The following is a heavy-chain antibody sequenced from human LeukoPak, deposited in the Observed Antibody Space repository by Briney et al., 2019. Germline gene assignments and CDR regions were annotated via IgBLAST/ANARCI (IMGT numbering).Heavy chain of an antibody. D-gene: IGHD4-11*01. CDR3: ARDHFSEGVYSDN. CDR2: FKEDGTQT. Sequence: GGSLRLSCAASGFTFSSYAMSWVRQAPGKGLEWVANFKEDGTQTYNVDSVKGRFTMSRDDARNSMYLQMHNLRAEDTAVYYCARDHFSEGVYSDNWGQGTLVTVSS. CDR1: GFTFSSYA. V-gene: IGHV3-7*01. J-gene: IGHJ4*02.